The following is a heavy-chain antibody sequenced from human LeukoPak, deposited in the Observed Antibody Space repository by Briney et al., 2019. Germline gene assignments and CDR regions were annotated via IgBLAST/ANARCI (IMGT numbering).Heavy chain of an antibody. J-gene: IGHJ6*02. CDR1: GYTFTSYG. V-gene: IGHV1-69*04. Sequence: SVKVSCKASGYTFTSYGISWVRRAPGQGLEWMGRIIPILGIANYAQKFQGRVTITADKSTSTAYMELSSLRSEDTAVYYCASFLSPYSSGWLIGYYYYGMDVWGQGTTVTVSS. CDR2: IIPILGIA. CDR3: ASFLSPYSSGWLIGYYYYGMDV. D-gene: IGHD6-19*01.